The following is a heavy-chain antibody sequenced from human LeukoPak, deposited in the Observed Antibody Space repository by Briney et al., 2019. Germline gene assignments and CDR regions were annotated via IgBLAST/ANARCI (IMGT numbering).Heavy chain of an antibody. J-gene: IGHJ4*02. CDR2: IYYTGST. D-gene: IGHD3-10*01. V-gene: IGHV4-59*02. Sequence: PSETLSLTCTVSGGSVSDYYWSWIRQSPGKGLEWIGYIYYTGSTSYNPSLRSRVTMSADTSKNQFSLKLSSVTAADTAVYYCARVTGSGSYYKRFSGYFDYWGQGTLVTVSS. CDR1: GGSVSDYY. CDR3: ARVTGSGSYYKRFSGYFDY.